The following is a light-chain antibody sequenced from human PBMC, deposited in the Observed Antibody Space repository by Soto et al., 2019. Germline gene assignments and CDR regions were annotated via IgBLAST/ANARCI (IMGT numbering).Light chain of an antibody. J-gene: IGLJ3*02. CDR3: CSYAGSSIWV. CDR1: SSDVGSYNL. V-gene: IGLV2-23*01. CDR2: EGS. Sequence: QSALTQPASVSGSPGQSITVSCTGTSSDVGSYNLVSWYQQHPGKAPKLMIHEGSKRPSGVSNRFSGSKSGNTASLTISGLQAEDEAYYYCCSYAGSSIWVFGKGTKLTVL.